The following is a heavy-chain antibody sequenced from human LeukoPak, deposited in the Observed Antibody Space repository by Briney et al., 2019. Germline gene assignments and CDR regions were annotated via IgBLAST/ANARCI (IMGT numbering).Heavy chain of an antibody. Sequence: PSETPSLTCTVSGDSISSYYWSWIRQPPGKGLEWIGYIYYSGSTNYNPSLKSRVTISVDTSKNQFSLKLTSMTAADTAVYYCARETRYTRGWYRGAPQPYIDNWGQGTLVTVSS. D-gene: IGHD6-19*01. J-gene: IGHJ4*02. CDR2: IYYSGST. CDR3: ARETRYTRGWYRGAPQPYIDN. CDR1: GDSISSYY. V-gene: IGHV4-59*01.